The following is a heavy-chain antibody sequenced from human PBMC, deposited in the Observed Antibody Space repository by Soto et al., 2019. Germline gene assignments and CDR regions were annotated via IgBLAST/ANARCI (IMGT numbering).Heavy chain of an antibody. J-gene: IGHJ5*02. V-gene: IGHV1-2*02. CDR3: ARESEYCSGGSCYVNWFDP. CDR1: GYTFTGYY. Sequence: ASVKVSCKASGYTFTGYYMHWVRQAPGQGLEWMGWINPNSGGTNYAQKFQGRVTMTRDTSISTAYMEPSRLRSDDTAVYYCARESEYCSGGSCYVNWFDPWGQGTLVTVSS. D-gene: IGHD2-15*01. CDR2: INPNSGGT.